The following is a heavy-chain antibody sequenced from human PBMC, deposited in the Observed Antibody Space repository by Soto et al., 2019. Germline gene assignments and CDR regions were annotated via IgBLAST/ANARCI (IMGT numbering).Heavy chain of an antibody. CDR1: GFTFSSYD. J-gene: IGHJ4*02. CDR3: ARGRILSYYYDSSGSPAPGSFEY. D-gene: IGHD3-22*01. V-gene: IGHV3-13*01. CDR2: IGTAGDT. Sequence: GGSLRLSCAASGFTFSSYDMHWVRQATGKGLEWVSAIGTAGDTYYPGSVKGRFTISRENAKNSLYLQMNSLRAGDTAVYYCARGRILSYYYDSSGSPAPGSFEYWGPGTLVTGSS.